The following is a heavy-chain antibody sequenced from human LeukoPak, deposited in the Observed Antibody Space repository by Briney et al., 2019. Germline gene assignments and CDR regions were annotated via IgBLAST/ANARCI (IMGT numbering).Heavy chain of an antibody. Sequence: GRSLRLSCAASGFTFDDYAMHWVRQAPGKGLEWVSGISWNSGSIGYADSVKGRFTISRDNAKNSLYLQMNSLRAEDTALYYCAKDNDGYYFDYWGQGTLVTVSS. D-gene: IGHD1-1*01. CDR3: AKDNDGYYFDY. CDR2: ISWNSGSI. V-gene: IGHV3-9*01. J-gene: IGHJ4*02. CDR1: GFTFDDYA.